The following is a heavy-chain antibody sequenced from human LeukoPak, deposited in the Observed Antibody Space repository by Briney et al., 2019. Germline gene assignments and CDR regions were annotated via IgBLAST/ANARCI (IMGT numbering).Heavy chain of an antibody. CDR1: GGSISNSSSY. CDR2: IYYSGST. CDR3: AGGGGSSSWRLMGVQFDP. Sequence: SETLSLTCTVSGGSISNSSSYWSWIRQPPGKGLEWIGYIYYSGSTNYNPSLQSRVTISVDTSKNQFSLKLSSVTAADTAVYYWAGGGGSSSWRLMGVQFDPWGQGTLVTVSS. V-gene: IGHV4-61*01. D-gene: IGHD6-13*01. J-gene: IGHJ5*02.